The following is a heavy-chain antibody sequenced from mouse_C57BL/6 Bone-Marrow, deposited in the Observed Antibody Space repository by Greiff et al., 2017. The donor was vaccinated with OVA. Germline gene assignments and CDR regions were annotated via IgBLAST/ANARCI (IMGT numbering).Heavy chain of an antibody. CDR1: GYAFTNYL. V-gene: IGHV1-54*01. CDR2: INPGSGGT. J-gene: IGHJ3*01. D-gene: IGHD2-5*01. CDR3: ARGYSNPRWFAY. Sequence: QVQLQQSGAELVRPGTSVKVSCKASGYAFTNYLIEWVKQRPGQGLEWIGVINPGSGGTNYNEKFKGKATLTADKSSSTAYMQLSSLTSEDSAVYFCARGYSNPRWFAYWGQGTLVTVSA.